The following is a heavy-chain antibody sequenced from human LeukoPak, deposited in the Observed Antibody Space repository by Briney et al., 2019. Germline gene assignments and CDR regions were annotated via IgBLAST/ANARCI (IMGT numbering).Heavy chain of an antibody. CDR1: GGSFSGYY. Sequence: PSETLSLTCAVYGGSFSGYYWSWIRQPPGKGLVWIGEINHSGSTNYNPSLKSRVTISVDTSKNQFSLELSSVTAADTAVYYCARDRQLWSIWGQGTLVTVSS. J-gene: IGHJ4*02. CDR3: ARDRQLWSI. V-gene: IGHV4-34*01. D-gene: IGHD5-18*01. CDR2: INHSGST.